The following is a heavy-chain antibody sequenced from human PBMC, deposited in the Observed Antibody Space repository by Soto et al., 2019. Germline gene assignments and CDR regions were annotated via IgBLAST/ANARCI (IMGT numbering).Heavy chain of an antibody. J-gene: IGHJ4*02. Sequence: QVQLVQSGAEVKKPGSSVKVSCKASGGTFSSYAISWVRQAPGQGLEWMGGIVPIFGTANYAKKFQGRVTITADESTSTAYMELSSLGSEDTAVYYCARPARGDFWSPSDYWGQGTLVTFAS. D-gene: IGHD3-3*01. CDR2: IVPIFGTA. CDR1: GGTFSSYA. CDR3: ARPARGDFWSPSDY. V-gene: IGHV1-69*01.